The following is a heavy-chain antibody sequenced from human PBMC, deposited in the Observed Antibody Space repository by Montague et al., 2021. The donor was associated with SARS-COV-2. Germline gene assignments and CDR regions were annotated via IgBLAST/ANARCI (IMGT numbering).Heavy chain of an antibody. V-gene: IGHV4-39*01. D-gene: IGHD4-11*01. J-gene: IGHJ4*02. CDR1: GGSISTGSYY. CDR2: IYYSGDT. CDR3: VRGGDYTDYGRVDY. Sequence: SETLSLTCSFSGGSISTGSYYWGWIRQPPRKGLEWIGSIYYSGDTYYNPSLKSRVTISVDTSKNQFSLRLSSVTAADMAVYYCVRGGDYTDYGRVDYWGQGTLVIVSS.